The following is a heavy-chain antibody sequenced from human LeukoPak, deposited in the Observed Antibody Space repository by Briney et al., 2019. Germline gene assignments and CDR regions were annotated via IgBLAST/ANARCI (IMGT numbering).Heavy chain of an antibody. CDR2: IYYSGTT. D-gene: IGHD3-10*01. V-gene: IGHV4-31*03. Sequence: SQTLSLTCTVSGGSISSGGYYWSWLRQHPGKGLEWIGYIYYSGTTHYNPSLKSRVTISADTSKNQFSLKLSSVTAADTAVYYCARASWGGVRGSGSDYGMDVWGQGTTVTVSS. CDR3: ARASWGGVRGSGSDYGMDV. J-gene: IGHJ6*02. CDR1: GGSISSGGYY.